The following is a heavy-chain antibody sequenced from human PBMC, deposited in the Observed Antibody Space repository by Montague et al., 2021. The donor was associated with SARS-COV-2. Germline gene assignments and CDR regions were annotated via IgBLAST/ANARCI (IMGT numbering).Heavy chain of an antibody. J-gene: IGHJ4*01. V-gene: IGHV4-61*01. CDR2: MYYTGHT. D-gene: IGHD6-6*01. CDR1: GASVASGNFY. Sequence: SETLSLTCTVSGASVASGNFYWSWIGQPPGQGLEWIGYMYYTGHTNYNPSLESRVTMPVDPSKDQFSLTLTSVTAADTAVYYCARSRANVPSRPGFDYWGQGALVTVSS. CDR3: ARSRANVPSRPGFDY.